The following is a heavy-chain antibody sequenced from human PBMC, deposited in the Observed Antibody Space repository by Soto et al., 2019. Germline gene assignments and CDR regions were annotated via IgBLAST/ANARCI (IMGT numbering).Heavy chain of an antibody. D-gene: IGHD3-3*01. CDR2: ISWNSSSI. CDR1: GFTFDDYA. J-gene: IGHJ4*02. V-gene: IGHV3-9*01. CDR3: AKDGEYDFWSGYYFDY. Sequence: EVQLVESGGGLVQPGRSLRLSCAASGFTFDDYAMHWVRQAPGKGLEWVSGISWNSSSIGYADSVKGRFTISRDNAKNSLYLQMNSLRAEDTALYYCAKDGEYDFWSGYYFDYWGQGTLVTVSS.